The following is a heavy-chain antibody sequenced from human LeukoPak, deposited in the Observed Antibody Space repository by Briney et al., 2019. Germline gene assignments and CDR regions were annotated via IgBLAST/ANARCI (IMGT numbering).Heavy chain of an antibody. D-gene: IGHD3-10*01. Sequence: SETLSLTCTVSGGSISSYYWSWIRQPPGKGLEWIGYIYYSGSTNYNPSLKSRVTISVDTSKNQFSLKLNSVTAADTAVYYCARDRGLWFGELLDYWGPGTLVTVSS. V-gene: IGHV4-59*01. CDR3: ARDRGLWFGELLDY. CDR1: GGSISSYY. J-gene: IGHJ4*02. CDR2: IYYSGST.